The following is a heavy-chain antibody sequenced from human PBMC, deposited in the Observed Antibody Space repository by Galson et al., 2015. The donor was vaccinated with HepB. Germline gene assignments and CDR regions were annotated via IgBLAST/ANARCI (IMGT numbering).Heavy chain of an antibody. CDR1: GFTFSSYA. Sequence: GSLRLSCAASGFTFSSYAMSWVRQAPGKGLEWVSAISGSGGSTYYADSVKGRFTISRDNSKNTLYLQMNSLRAEDTAVYYCGITMVRGVPYGMDVWGQGTTVTVSS. V-gene: IGHV3-23*01. J-gene: IGHJ6*02. D-gene: IGHD3-10*01. CDR2: ISGSGGST. CDR3: GITMVRGVPYGMDV.